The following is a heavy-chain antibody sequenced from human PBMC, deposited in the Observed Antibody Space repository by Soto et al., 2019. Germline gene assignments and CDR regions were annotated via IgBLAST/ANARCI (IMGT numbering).Heavy chain of an antibody. D-gene: IGHD6-13*01. Sequence: EVQLVESGGGLVQPGGSLRLSCAASGFTFSSYSMNWVRQAPGKGLECVSYISSSSSTIYYADSVKGRFTISRDNAKNSLYLQMNSLRDEDTAVYYCARVGQQLARGVTGPDPWGQGTLVTVSS. CDR2: ISSSSSTI. CDR3: ARVGQQLARGVTGPDP. V-gene: IGHV3-48*02. J-gene: IGHJ5*02. CDR1: GFTFSSYS.